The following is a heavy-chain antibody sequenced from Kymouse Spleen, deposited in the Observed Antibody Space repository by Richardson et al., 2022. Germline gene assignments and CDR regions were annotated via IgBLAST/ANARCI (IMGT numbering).Heavy chain of an antibody. D-gene: IGHD3-9*01. CDR2: INHSGST. V-gene: IGHV4-34*01. CDR3: ARGEYSSSGHFDWLLSNWYFDL. J-gene: IGHJ2*01. Sequence: QVQLQQWGAGLLKPSETLSLTCAVYGGSFSGYYWSWIRQPPGKGLEWIGEINHSGSTNYNPSLKSRVTISVDTSKNQFSLKLSSVTAADTAVYYCARGEYSSSGHFDWLLSNWYFDLWGRGTLVTVSS. CDR1: GGSFSGYY.